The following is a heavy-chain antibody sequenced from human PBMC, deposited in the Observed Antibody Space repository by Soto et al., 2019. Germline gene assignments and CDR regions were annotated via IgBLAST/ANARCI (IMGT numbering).Heavy chain of an antibody. Sequence: SETLSLTCSFSGVSSSSGYWTWIRQPPGKGLEWIGYIYYGGSINYNPSLKSRVIISVDTAKNQFSLRLSSVSAADTAVYYCTGAYYDVSGYSLDPWGQGTSVTVSS. CDR1: GVSSSSGY. CDR3: TGAYYDVSGYSLDP. CDR2: IYYGGSI. D-gene: IGHD3-22*01. V-gene: IGHV4-59*01. J-gene: IGHJ5*02.